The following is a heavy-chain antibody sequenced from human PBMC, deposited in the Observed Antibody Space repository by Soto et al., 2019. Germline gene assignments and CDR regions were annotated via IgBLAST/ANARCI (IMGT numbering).Heavy chain of an antibody. CDR2: IYYSGST. Sequence: SETLSLTCTVSGAPITINYWSWIRQPPGKGLEWIGYIYYSGSTTYNPSLKSRVTMSADTSKNQFSLKLNSVTAADTAVYYCARDAGGTYDHWGHGTLVTVS. V-gene: IGHV4-59*01. J-gene: IGHJ4*01. CDR3: ARDAGGTYDH. CDR1: GAPITINY. D-gene: IGHD2-15*01.